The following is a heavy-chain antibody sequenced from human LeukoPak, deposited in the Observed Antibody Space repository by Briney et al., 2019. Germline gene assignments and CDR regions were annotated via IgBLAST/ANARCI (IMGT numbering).Heavy chain of an antibody. D-gene: IGHD4-17*01. Sequence: ASVKVSCKVSGYTLTELSMHWVRQAHGKGLEWMGGFDPEDGETIYAQKFQDRVTMTEDTSTDTAYMELSSLRSEDTAVYYCATAYGDYVDYWGQGTLVTVSS. V-gene: IGHV1-24*01. CDR3: ATAYGDYVDY. J-gene: IGHJ4*02. CDR1: GYTLTELS. CDR2: FDPEDGET.